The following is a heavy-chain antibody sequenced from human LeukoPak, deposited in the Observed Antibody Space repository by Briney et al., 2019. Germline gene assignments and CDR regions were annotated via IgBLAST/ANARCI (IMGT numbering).Heavy chain of an antibody. J-gene: IGHJ4*02. V-gene: IGHV4-59*01. CDR3: ARGARGYSYGHFDY. CDR1: GGSISSYY. D-gene: IGHD5-18*01. CDR2: IYYSGST. Sequence: KPSETLSLTRTVSGGSISSYYWSWIRQPPGKGLEWIGYIYYSGSTNYNPSLKSRVTISVDTSKNQFSLKLSSVTAADTAVYYCARGARGYSYGHFDYWGQGTLVTVSS.